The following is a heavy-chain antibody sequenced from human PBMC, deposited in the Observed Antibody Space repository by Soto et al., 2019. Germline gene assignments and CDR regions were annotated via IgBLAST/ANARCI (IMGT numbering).Heavy chain of an antibody. CDR3: TSAPMYYYMDV. D-gene: IGHD2-2*01. CDR2: IKSDGTSP. Sequence: GGSLRLSCATSGFTFSSYWLHWVRQAPGKGLVWVSRIKSDGTSPTYADSVKGRFTISRDDAKNTLYLQMSGLRAEDTAVYYCTSAPMYYYMDVWGNWTTVTVSS. CDR1: GFTFSSYW. J-gene: IGHJ6*03. V-gene: IGHV3-74*01.